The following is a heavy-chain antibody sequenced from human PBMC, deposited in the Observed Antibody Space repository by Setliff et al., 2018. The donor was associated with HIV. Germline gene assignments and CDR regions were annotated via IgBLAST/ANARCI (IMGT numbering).Heavy chain of an antibody. CDR3: ARGPHCSSTSCFGGFDY. D-gene: IGHD2-2*01. J-gene: IGHJ4*02. Sequence: ASVKVSCKASGYTFTRYYIHWVRQAPGQGLEWMGIINPSGGSTTYTQKFQGTGTMTRGTSTSTVYMELSSLRSEDTAVYYCARGPHCSSTSCFGGFDYWGQGTLVTV. CDR1: GYTFTRYY. CDR2: INPSGGST. V-gene: IGHV1-46*01.